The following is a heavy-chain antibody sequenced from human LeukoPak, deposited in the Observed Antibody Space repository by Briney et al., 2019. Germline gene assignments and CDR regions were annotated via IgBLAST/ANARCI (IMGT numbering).Heavy chain of an antibody. CDR3: ARGGDMVGGSRSAFDI. V-gene: IGHV3-53*01. D-gene: IGHD1-26*01. CDR2: LSSGSIT. CDR1: GFTVSSKY. J-gene: IGHJ3*02. Sequence: GGSLRLSCAASGFTVSSKYMSWVRQAPGKGLEWVSVLSSGSITYYADSVKGRFTISRDTSKNTLNLQMNSLRAEDTAIYYCARGGDMVGGSRSAFDIWGQGTMVTVSS.